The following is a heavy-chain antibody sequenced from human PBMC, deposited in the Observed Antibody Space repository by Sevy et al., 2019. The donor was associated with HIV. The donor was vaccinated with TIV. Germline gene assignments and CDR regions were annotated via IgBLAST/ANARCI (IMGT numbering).Heavy chain of an antibody. J-gene: IGHJ4*02. Sequence: GGSLRLPCAASGFTFSTYYMTWVRQAPGKGLEWVANIKQDGSEEYYVDSVKGRFSISRDNAKTSVFLQMNSLRVEDTAVYYCARDKWQFDYWGQGTLVTVSS. CDR3: ARDKWQFDY. D-gene: IGHD5-12*01. V-gene: IGHV3-7*01. CDR2: IKQDGSEE. CDR1: GFTFSTYY.